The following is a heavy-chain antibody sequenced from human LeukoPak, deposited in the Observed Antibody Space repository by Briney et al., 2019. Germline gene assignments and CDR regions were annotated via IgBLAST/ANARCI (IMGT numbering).Heavy chain of an antibody. V-gene: IGHV4-34*01. Sequence: SETLSLTCAVYGGSFSGYYWSWIRQPPGKGLEWIGEINHSGSTNYNPSLKSRVTISVDTSKNQFSLKLSSVTAADTAVYYCARGPRHFDLWGRGTLVTVSS. CDR3: ARGPRHFDL. CDR2: INHSGST. CDR1: GGSFSGYY. J-gene: IGHJ2*01.